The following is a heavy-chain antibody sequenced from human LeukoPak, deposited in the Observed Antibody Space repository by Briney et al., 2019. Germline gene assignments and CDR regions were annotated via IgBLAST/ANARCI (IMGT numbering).Heavy chain of an antibody. CDR3: ARNNGMDV. CDR2: VNRDGSET. Sequence: GGSLRLSCAASGFALSSHWMTWVRQVPGRGPEWVANVNRDGSETYYLDSVKGRFTISKDNAKNSLYLQMNSLRAEDTALYHCARNNGMDVWDQGATVIVSS. V-gene: IGHV3-7*03. CDR1: GFALSSHW. J-gene: IGHJ6*02.